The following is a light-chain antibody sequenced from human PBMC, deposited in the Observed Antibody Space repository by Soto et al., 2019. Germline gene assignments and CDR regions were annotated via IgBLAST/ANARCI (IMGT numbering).Light chain of an antibody. Sequence: QSALTQPPSVSGAPGQRVTISCTGSTSNIGAGYHVQWYQQLPGTAPKFLIYGDSNRPSGVPERFSGSKSGTSASLAITGLQAEDEADYYCSSYTTSSTVVFGGGTKLTVL. CDR2: GDS. CDR3: SSYTTSSTVV. V-gene: IGLV1-40*01. J-gene: IGLJ2*01. CDR1: TSNIGAGYH.